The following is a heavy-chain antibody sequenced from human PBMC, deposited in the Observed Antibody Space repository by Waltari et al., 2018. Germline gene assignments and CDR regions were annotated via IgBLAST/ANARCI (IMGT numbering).Heavy chain of an antibody. V-gene: IGHV1-8*01. CDR3: AKDQLGYYGWGDAFDI. D-gene: IGHD3-10*01. Sequence: QVQLVQSGAEVKKPGASVKVSCKASGYTFTSYDINWVRQATGQGLEWMGWMNPNSGNTGYAQKFQGRVTMTRNTSISTAYMELSSLRAEDTAVYYCAKDQLGYYGWGDAFDIWGQGTMVTVSS. CDR2: MNPNSGNT. CDR1: GYTFTSYD. J-gene: IGHJ3*02.